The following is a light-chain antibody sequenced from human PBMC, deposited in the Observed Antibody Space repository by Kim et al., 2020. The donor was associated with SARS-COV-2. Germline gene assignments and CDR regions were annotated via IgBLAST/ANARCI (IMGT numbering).Light chain of an antibody. J-gene: IGKJ2*02. CDR1: QSVASNY. Sequence: LSPRETATLTCKASQSVASNYLAWYQQKPGQAPRLLIFDASTRATGTSDRFSGSGSGTDFSLTISRLEPEDFAVYYCQQYGTSPCTFGQGTKLEI. CDR2: DAS. V-gene: IGKV3-20*01. CDR3: QQYGTSPCT.